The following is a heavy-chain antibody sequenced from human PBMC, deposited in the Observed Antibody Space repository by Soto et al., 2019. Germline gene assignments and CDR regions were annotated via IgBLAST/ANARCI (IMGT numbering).Heavy chain of an antibody. V-gene: IGHV1-46*03. D-gene: IGHD5-18*01. CDR2: INPSGGST. CDR3: ARAARIQLPLDY. CDR1: GYTFTSYY. J-gene: IGHJ4*02. Sequence: QVQLVQSGAEVKKPGASVKVSCKASGYTFTSYYMHWVRQAPGQGLEWMGIINPSGGSTSYAQKFQGRXXMXRXXSTSTVYMELSSLRSEDTAVYYCARAARIQLPLDYWGQGTLVTVSS.